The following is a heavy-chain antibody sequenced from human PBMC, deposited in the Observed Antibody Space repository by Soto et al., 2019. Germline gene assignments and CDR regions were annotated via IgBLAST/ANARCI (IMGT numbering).Heavy chain of an antibody. Sequence: PGGSLRLSCGASGFSFSTYPMVWVRQAPGKRLEAVSSISGSGDKTYYKDSVKGRFTISRDNSKNTVDLQMNSLRPEDTAVYYCAKILSTVTTYYYGMAAWGQGTTVTVSS. D-gene: IGHD4-17*01. CDR2: ISGSGDKT. V-gene: IGHV3-23*01. J-gene: IGHJ6*02. CDR1: GFSFSTYP. CDR3: AKILSTVTTYYYGMAA.